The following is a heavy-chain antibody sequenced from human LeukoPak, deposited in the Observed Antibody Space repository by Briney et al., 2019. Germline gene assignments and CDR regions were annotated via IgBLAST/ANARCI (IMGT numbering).Heavy chain of an antibody. Sequence: GGSLRLSCAASGFTFSSFPMSWVRQAPGKGLEWVSTISTSGNTPYYADSVKGRFTISRDNSKNTLYLQMNSLRAEGTAVYYCARDLYSSSWYYFDYWGQGTLVTVSS. CDR2: ISTSGNTP. CDR1: GFTFSSFP. D-gene: IGHD6-13*01. V-gene: IGHV3-23*01. J-gene: IGHJ4*02. CDR3: ARDLYSSSWYYFDY.